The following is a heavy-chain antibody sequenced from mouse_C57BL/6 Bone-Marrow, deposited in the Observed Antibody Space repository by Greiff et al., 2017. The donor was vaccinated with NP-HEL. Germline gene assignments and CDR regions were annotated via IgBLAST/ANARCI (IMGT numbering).Heavy chain of an antibody. V-gene: IGHV1-78*01. CDR1: GYTFTDHT. CDR2: IYPRDGST. D-gene: IGHD2-3*01. Sequence: VQLQQSDAELVKPGASVKISCKVSGYTFTDHTIHWMKQRPEQGLEWIGYIYPRDGSTKYNEKFKGKATLTADKSSSTAYMQLSSLTSEDSAVYFCARRWLLPFYAMDYWGQGTSVTVSS. CDR3: ARRWLLPFYAMDY. J-gene: IGHJ4*01.